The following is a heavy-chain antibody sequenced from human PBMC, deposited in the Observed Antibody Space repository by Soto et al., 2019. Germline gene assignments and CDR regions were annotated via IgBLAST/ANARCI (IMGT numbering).Heavy chain of an antibody. CDR1: GFTFSSYG. D-gene: IGHD3-3*01. CDR3: ARGITIFGVVIINYYYYGMDV. Sequence: GGSLRLSCAASGFTFSSYGMHWVRQAPGKGLEWVAVISYDGSNKYYADSVKGRFTISRDNSKNTLYLQMNSLRAEDTAVYYCARGITIFGVVIINYYYYGMDVWGQGTTVTVSS. CDR2: ISYDGSNK. J-gene: IGHJ6*02. V-gene: IGHV3-30*03.